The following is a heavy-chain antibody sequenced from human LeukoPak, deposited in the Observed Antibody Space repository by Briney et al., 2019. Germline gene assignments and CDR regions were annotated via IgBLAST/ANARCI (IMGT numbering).Heavy chain of an antibody. Sequence: PGGSLRRSGAASGFTFSSYAMSWVRQAPGKGLEWVSAISGSGGSTYYADSVKGRFTISRDNSTNTLYLQMSSLRAEDTAVYYCAKEVAAAGTNYWGQGTLVTVSS. D-gene: IGHD6-13*01. CDR1: GFTFSSYA. J-gene: IGHJ4*02. CDR3: AKEVAAAGTNY. V-gene: IGHV3-23*01. CDR2: ISGSGGST.